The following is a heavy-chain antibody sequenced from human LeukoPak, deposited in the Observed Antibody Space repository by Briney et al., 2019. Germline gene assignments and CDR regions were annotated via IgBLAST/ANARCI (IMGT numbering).Heavy chain of an antibody. CDR3: ARESPSAKWFDP. D-gene: IGHD2-15*01. V-gene: IGHV3-33*01. CDR1: GFAFSSFG. J-gene: IGHJ5*02. Sequence: GGSLRLSCAASGFAFSSFGMHWVRQAPGKGLEWVAVIWYDGNNKYYADSVKGRFTISRDTSKNTLCLQMSSLRAEDTAVYYCARESPSAKWFDPWGQGTLVTVSS. CDR2: IWYDGNNK.